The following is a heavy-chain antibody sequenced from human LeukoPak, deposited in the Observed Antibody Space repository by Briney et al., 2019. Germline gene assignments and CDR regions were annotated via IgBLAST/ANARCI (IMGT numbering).Heavy chain of an antibody. Sequence: GASVKVSCKASGYTFTGYSMHWVRQAPGQGLEWMGWINPNNGGTNYAQNFQGRVTMTRDTSISTAYMELSRLRSDDTAVYYCVRDRRELRARYYGMDVWGQGTTVTVSS. D-gene: IGHD1-7*01. J-gene: IGHJ6*02. CDR2: INPNNGGT. CDR3: VRDRRELRARYYGMDV. V-gene: IGHV1-2*02. CDR1: GYTFTGYS.